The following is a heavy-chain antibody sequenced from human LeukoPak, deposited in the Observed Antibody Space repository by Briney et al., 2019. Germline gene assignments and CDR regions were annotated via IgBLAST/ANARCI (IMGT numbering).Heavy chain of an antibody. CDR2: IDPSDSYI. CDR3: ARLGVGSSRYGVADY. CDR1: GYSFTSYW. Sequence: RGESLRISYKGSGYSFTSYWISWVRQMPGKGLEWMGRIDPSDSYINYSPSFQGHVTTSADKSISTAYLQWSSLKASDTAMYYCARLGVGSSRYGVADYWGQGTLVTASS. J-gene: IGHJ4*02. V-gene: IGHV5-10-1*01. D-gene: IGHD6-13*01.